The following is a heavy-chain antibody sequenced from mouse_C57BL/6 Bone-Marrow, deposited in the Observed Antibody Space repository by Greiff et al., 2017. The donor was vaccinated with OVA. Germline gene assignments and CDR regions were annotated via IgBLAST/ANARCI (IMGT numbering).Heavy chain of an antibody. V-gene: IGHV5-4*01. J-gene: IGHJ4*01. D-gene: IGHD2-4*01. CDR1: GFTFSSYA. CDR2: ISDGGRYT. CDR3: ARDWDYDDGYYAMDY. Sequence: EVQRVESGGGLVKPGGSLKLSCAASGFTFSSYAMSWVRQPPEKRLEWVATISDGGRYTYYGENGKGGRNMARDNDKNNLYLQMRHLKSEDTAMYYCARDWDYDDGYYAMDYWGQGTSVTVSS.